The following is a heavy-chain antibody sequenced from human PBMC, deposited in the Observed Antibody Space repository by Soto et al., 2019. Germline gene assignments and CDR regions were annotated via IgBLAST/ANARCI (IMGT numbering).Heavy chain of an antibody. V-gene: IGHV1-8*01. CDR1: GYTFTSYD. CDR3: ARDYDFWSGYYGRSYYYGMDV. CDR2: MNPNSGNT. J-gene: IGHJ6*02. Sequence: QVQLVQSGAEVKKPGASVKVSCKASGYTFTSYDINWVRQATGQGLEWMGWMNPNSGNTGYAQKLQGRVTMTRNTSISTAYMELSSLRSEDTAVYYCARDYDFWSGYYGRSYYYGMDVWGQGTTVTVSS. D-gene: IGHD3-3*01.